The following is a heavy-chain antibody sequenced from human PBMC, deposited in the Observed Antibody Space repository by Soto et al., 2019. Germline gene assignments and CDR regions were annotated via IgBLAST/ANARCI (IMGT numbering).Heavy chain of an antibody. Sequence: PGGSLRLSCAASGFIFENFGMSWVRQTPGKGREWISSISGSGFKKYYADSVKGRFTISRYNSKSTVYLELNNLSAEDTAVYHCAKNQGVELVPLATVDWFDPWGQGSVVTVSS. CDR1: GFIFENFG. D-gene: IGHD1-26*01. V-gene: IGHV3-23*01. J-gene: IGHJ5*02. CDR3: AKNQGVELVPLATVDWFDP. CDR2: ISGSGFKK.